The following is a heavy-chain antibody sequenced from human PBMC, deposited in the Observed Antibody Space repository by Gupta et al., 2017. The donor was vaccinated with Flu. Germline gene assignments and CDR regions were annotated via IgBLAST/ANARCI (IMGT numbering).Heavy chain of an antibody. CDR1: GFTFSTYP. CDR3: ASQPPHDYPEYHEY. CDR2: ISSNSTYT. D-gene: IGHD2-2*01. Sequence: EVQLVESGGSLVKSGGSLRLSCAGSGFTFSTYPMNWVRQAPGKGLEWISSISSNSTYTYYADSVRGRFTISRDNAKNSVFLQMTSLRAGDTAVYYCASQPPHDYPEYHEYWGRGTLVTVSS. J-gene: IGHJ4*02. V-gene: IGHV3-21*06.